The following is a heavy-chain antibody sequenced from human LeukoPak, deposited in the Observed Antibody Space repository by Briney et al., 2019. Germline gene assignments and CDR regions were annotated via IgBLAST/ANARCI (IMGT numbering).Heavy chain of an antibody. V-gene: IGHV3-21*04. CDR3: ARAGITVSGVIIRDAFNI. D-gene: IGHD3-3*01. J-gene: IGHJ3*02. Sequence: GGSLRLSCAASGFTFSSYSMTWVRQAPGKGLEWVSSISSSSSYIYYADSVKGRFTISRDNAKNSLYLQMNSLRAEDTAVYYCARAGITVSGVIIRDAFNIWGQGTVVTVSS. CDR2: ISSSSSYI. CDR1: GFTFSSYS.